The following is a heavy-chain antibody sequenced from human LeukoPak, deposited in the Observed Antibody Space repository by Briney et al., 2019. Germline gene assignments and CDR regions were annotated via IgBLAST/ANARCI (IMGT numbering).Heavy chain of an antibody. Sequence: GGSLRLSCAASGFTFSSYSMNWVRQAPGKGLEWVSSISSSSSYIYYADSVKGRFTISRDNAKNSLYLQMNSLRAEDTAVYYRAIDLGDLTYYFDYWGQGTLVTVSS. CDR3: AIDLGDLTYYFDY. CDR1: GFTFSSYS. CDR2: ISSSSSYI. D-gene: IGHD3-3*01. J-gene: IGHJ4*02. V-gene: IGHV3-21*01.